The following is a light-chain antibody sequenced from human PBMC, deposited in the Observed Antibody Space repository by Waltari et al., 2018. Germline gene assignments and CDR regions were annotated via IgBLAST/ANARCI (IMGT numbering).Light chain of an antibody. CDR3: QHYNNWPRT. Sequence: EIVMTQSPATLSVSPGERATLSCRASQSVSSNVAWYQQKPGQAPRLLIYGSSTRATCIPARFSGSGSGTEFTLTISSQQSEDFAVYYCQHYNNWPRTFGQGTKVEIK. V-gene: IGKV3-15*01. CDR2: GSS. J-gene: IGKJ1*01. CDR1: QSVSSN.